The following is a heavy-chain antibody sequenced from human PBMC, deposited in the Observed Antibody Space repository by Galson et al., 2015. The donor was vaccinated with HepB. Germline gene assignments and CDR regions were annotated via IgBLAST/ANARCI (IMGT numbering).Heavy chain of an antibody. Sequence: SLRLSCAASGFTFTSDAVSWVRQAPGKGLEWVSSISGVGRRTYYAGSVKGRFTISRDNSENTLFLQMNSLRAEDTAVYFCTRDALVRGLIITYFFDYWGLGTLVTVSS. V-gene: IGHV3-23*01. CDR2: ISGVGRRT. CDR1: GFTFTSDA. CDR3: TRDALVRGLIITYFFDY. J-gene: IGHJ4*02. D-gene: IGHD3-10*01.